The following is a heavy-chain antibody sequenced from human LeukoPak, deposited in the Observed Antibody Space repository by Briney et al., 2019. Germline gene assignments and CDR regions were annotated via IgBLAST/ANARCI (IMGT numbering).Heavy chain of an antibody. V-gene: IGHV3-23*01. CDR1: GFTFSSYV. Sequence: GGSLRLSCAASGFTFSSYVMSWVRQAPGKGLEWVSAISGSGGSTYYTDSVKGRFTISRDSSKNSLYLQMNSLRAEDTAVYYCARDRGRRGITMRSDAFDIWGQGTMVTVSS. CDR3: ARDRGRRGITMRSDAFDI. CDR2: ISGSGGST. D-gene: IGHD3-22*01. J-gene: IGHJ3*02.